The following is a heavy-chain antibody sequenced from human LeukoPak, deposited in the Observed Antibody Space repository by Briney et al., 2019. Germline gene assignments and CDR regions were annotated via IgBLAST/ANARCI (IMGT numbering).Heavy chain of an antibody. J-gene: IGHJ4*02. V-gene: IGHV3-23*01. CDR2: ISGNGRST. Sequence: GGSLRLSCAASGFTFSSFGMSWVRQGPGKGLEWVSGISGNGRSTYYADSVKGRFTISRDNSRNTLYLQMNSLRAEDTAIYYCARGWRYFDYWGQGTLVTVSS. CDR3: ARGWRYFDY. CDR1: GFTFSSFG. D-gene: IGHD3-3*01.